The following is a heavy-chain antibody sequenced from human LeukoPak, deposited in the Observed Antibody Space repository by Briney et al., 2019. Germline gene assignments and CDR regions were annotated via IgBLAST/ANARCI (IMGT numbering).Heavy chain of an antibody. V-gene: IGHV3-49*03. CDR3: TRPYCSSTSCPSLY. D-gene: IGHD2-2*01. CDR1: GFTFGDYA. Sequence: GGSLRLSCTASGFTFGDYAMSWFRQAPGKGLEWVGFIRSKAYGGTTEYAASVKGRFTISRDDSKSIAYLQTNSLKTEDTAVYYCTRPYCSSTSCPSLYWGQGTLVTVSS. CDR2: IRSKAYGGTT. J-gene: IGHJ4*02.